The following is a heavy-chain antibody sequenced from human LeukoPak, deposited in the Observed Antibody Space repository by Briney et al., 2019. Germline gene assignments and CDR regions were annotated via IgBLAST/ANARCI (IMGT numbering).Heavy chain of an antibody. CDR1: GFTFSSYS. V-gene: IGHV3-48*04. CDR3: AKDHNALDI. Sequence: PGGSLRLSCAASGFTFSSYSMNWVRQAPGKGLEWVSYISSSGSTIYYADSVKGRFTISRDNAKNTLYLQMNSLRAEDTAVYYCAKDHNALDIWGQGTMVTVSS. J-gene: IGHJ3*02. D-gene: IGHD1-1*01. CDR2: ISSSGSTI.